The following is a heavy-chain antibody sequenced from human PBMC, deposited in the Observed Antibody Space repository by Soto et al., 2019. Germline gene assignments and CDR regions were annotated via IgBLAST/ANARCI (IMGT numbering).Heavy chain of an antibody. Sequence: QLHLVQSGAVVKKPGASVTVSCSASGYPVTAYYMHWVRQAPGRGLEWMGGINPATGAAKYTQTFQGRVTMARGTSTSTGFMELGGLTSEDTAVFYWAGGGGVGVAGSAAFDMWGQGTLVTVSS. J-gene: IGHJ3*02. CDR2: INPATGAA. CDR3: AGGGGVGVAGSAAFDM. D-gene: IGHD3-3*01. V-gene: IGHV1-2*02. CDR1: GYPVTAYY.